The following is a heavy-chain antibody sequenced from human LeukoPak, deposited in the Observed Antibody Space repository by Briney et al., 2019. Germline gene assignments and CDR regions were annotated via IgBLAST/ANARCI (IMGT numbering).Heavy chain of an antibody. CDR1: GFIFDDYA. D-gene: IGHD6-6*01. CDR2: ISWNSGSI. Sequence: PGGSLRLSCAASGFIFDDYAMHWVRQAPGKGLEWVSGISWNSGSIGYADSVKGRFTISRDNAKNSLYLQMNSLRAEDTALYYCAKDRDYSSSGASVDYWGQGTLVTVPS. J-gene: IGHJ4*02. V-gene: IGHV3-9*01. CDR3: AKDRDYSSSGASVDY.